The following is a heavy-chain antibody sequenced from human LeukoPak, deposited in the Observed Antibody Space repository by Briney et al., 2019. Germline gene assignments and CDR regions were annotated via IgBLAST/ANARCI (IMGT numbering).Heavy chain of an antibody. J-gene: IGHJ6*02. V-gene: IGHV4-39*01. CDR3: ATYYYGSGPGSFVDV. Sequence: SETLSLTCTVSGGSISRSSYYWGWIRQPPGKGLEWIGSIYYSGSTYYNPSLKSRVTISGDTSKNQFSLKLSSVTAADTAVYYCATYYYGSGPGSFVDVWGQGTTVTVSS. D-gene: IGHD3-10*01. CDR2: IYYSGST. CDR1: GGSISRSSYY.